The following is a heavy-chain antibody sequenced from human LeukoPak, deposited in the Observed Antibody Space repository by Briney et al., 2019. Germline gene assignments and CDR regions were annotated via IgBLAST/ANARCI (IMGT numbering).Heavy chain of an antibody. D-gene: IGHD6-6*01. CDR1: GFTFSSYG. Sequence: GGSLRLSCAASGFTFSSYGMHWVRQAPGKGLEWVAVIWYDGSNKYYADSVKGRFTISRDNSKNTLYLQMNSLRAEDTAVYYCARRSYKYSSSLVAFDIWGQGTMVTVSS. CDR2: IWYDGSNK. J-gene: IGHJ3*02. CDR3: ARRSYKYSSSLVAFDI. V-gene: IGHV3-33*08.